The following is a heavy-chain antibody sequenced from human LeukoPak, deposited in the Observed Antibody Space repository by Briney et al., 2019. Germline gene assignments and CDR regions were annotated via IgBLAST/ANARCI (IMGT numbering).Heavy chain of an antibody. CDR3: ARGGKSELGTCDH. V-gene: IGHV1-69*05. CDR1: GGTFSSYA. D-gene: IGHD7-27*01. CDR2: IIPIFGTA. J-gene: IGHJ4*02. Sequence: SVKVSCKASGGTFSSYAISWVRQAPGQGLEWMGGIIPIFGTANYAQKFQGRVTITTDESTSTAYMELSSLRSEDTAVYYCARGGKSELGTCDHWGQGTLVTVSS.